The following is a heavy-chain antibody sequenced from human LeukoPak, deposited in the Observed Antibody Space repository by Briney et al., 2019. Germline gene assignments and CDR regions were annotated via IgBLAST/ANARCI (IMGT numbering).Heavy chain of an antibody. V-gene: IGHV4-59*01. CDR1: GGSISSYY. CDR3: ARDRSAAPADY. Sequence: SETLSLTCTVSGGSISSYYWIWIRQPPGKGLEWIGYIYTSGSTNYNPSLKSRVTMSVDTSKNQFSLKLTSVTAADTAVYYCARDRSAAPADYWGQGTLVTVSS. CDR2: IYTSGST. D-gene: IGHD6-13*01. J-gene: IGHJ4*02.